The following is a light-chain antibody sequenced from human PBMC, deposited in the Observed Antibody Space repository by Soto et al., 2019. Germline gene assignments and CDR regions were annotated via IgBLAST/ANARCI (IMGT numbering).Light chain of an antibody. V-gene: IGKV1-5*03. CDR2: KAS. CDR1: QTIRSW. Sequence: DIQMTQSPSTLYGSVGDRVTLTFRASQTIRSWLAWYQQKPGKAPKLLIYKASTLKSGVPSRFSGSGSGTEFTLTISSLQPDDFATYYCQQYNSYPYTFGQGTRLEIK. CDR3: QQYNSYPYT. J-gene: IGKJ5*01.